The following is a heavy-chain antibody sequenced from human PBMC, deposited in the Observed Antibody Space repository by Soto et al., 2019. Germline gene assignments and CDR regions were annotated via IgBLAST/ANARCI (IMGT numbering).Heavy chain of an antibody. CDR1: GGTFSSYA. J-gene: IGHJ4*02. Sequence: SVKVSCKASGGTFSSYAISWVRQAPGQGLEWMGGIIPIFGTANYAQKFQGRATITADKSTSTAYMELSSLRSEDTAVYYCARAGSDESSGYYTDLFDYWGQGTLVTRLL. D-gene: IGHD3-3*01. V-gene: IGHV1-69*06. CDR3: ARAGSDESSGYYTDLFDY. CDR2: IIPIFGTA.